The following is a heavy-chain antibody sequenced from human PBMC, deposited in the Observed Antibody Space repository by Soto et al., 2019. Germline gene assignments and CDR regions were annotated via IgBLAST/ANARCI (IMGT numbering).Heavy chain of an antibody. D-gene: IGHD6-13*01. CDR2: INAGNGKT. V-gene: IGHV1-3*01. CDR1: GYTFSSYA. CDR3: ASASSWFVTDY. J-gene: IGHJ4*02. Sequence: QVQLVQSGAEVKKPGASVKVSCKASGYTFSSYAMHWVRQAPGQRLEWMGWINAGNGKTKYSQKFQGRVTITRDTSASTGYMELSSLRSEDTAVYYCASASSWFVTDYWGQGTLVTVSS.